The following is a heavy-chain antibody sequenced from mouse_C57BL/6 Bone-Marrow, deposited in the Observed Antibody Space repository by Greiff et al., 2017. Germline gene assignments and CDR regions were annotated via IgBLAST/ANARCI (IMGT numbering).Heavy chain of an antibody. D-gene: IGHD4-1*01. V-gene: IGHV1-18*01. CDR2: INPNNGGT. J-gene: IGHJ3*01. Sequence: EVQLQQSGPELVKPGASVKIPCKASGYTFTDYNMDWVKQSPGKSLEWIGDINPNNGGTIYNQKFKGKATLTVDTSSSTAYMELRSLTSEDTAVYYCARRGSGTWFAYWGQGTLVTVSA. CDR3: ARRGSGTWFAY. CDR1: GYTFTDYN.